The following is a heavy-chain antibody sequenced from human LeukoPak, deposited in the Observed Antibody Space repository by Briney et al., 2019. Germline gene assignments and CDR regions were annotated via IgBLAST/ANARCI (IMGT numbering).Heavy chain of an antibody. D-gene: IGHD6-13*01. V-gene: IGHV3-30-3*01. CDR2: ISYDGSNK. Sequence: GGSLRLSCAASGFTFSSYEMNWVRQAPGKGLEWVAVISYDGSNKYYADSVKGRFTISRDNSKNTLYLQMNSLRAEDTAVYYCARVRSSWYWVDYWGQGTLVTVSS. CDR1: GFTFSSYE. J-gene: IGHJ4*02. CDR3: ARVRSSWYWVDY.